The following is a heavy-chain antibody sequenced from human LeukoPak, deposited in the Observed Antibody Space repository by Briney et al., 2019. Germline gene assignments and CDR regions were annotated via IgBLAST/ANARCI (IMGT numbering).Heavy chain of an antibody. CDR2: ISYDGSNK. J-gene: IGHJ6*02. V-gene: IGHV3-30*18. Sequence: GSLLLSCAASGFTFSSYGMHWVRQAPGKGLEWVAVISYDGSNKYYADSVKGRFTISRDNSKNTLYLQMNSLRAEDTAVYYCAKNGRAPIYYYYGMDVWGQGTTVTVSS. CDR3: AKNGRAPIYYYYGMDV. CDR1: GFTFSSYG. D-gene: IGHD2-15*01.